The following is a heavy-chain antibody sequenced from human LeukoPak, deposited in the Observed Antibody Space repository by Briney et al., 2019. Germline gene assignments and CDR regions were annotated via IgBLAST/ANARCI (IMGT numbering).Heavy chain of an antibody. V-gene: IGHV3-74*01. J-gene: IGHJ5*02. CDR2: INSDGSST. CDR1: GFTFSSYW. CDR3: ARDHCSSTSCYVNWFDP. Sequence: QSGGSLRLSCAASGFTFSSYWMHWVRQAPGKGLVWVSRINSDGSSTSYADSVKGRFTISRGNAKNTLYLQMNSLRAEDTAVYYCARDHCSSTSCYVNWFDPWGQGTLVTVSS. D-gene: IGHD2-2*01.